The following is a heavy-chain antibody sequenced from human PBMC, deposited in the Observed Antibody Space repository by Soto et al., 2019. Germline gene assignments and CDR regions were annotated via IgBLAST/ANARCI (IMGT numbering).Heavy chain of an antibody. CDR1: GGTFSSYA. J-gene: IGHJ6*02. D-gene: IGHD2-21*02. CDR3: ATEVTAASYYYYGMDV. V-gene: IGHV1-69*06. CDR2: IIPIFGTA. Sequence: SVKVSCKASGGTFSSYAISWVRQAPGQGLEWMGGIIPIFGTANYAQKFQGRVTITADKSTSTAYMELSSLRSEDTAVYYCATEVTAASYYYYGMDVWGQGTTVTVSS.